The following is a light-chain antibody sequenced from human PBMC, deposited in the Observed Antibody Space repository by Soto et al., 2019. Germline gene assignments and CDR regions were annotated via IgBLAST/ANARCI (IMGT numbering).Light chain of an antibody. V-gene: IGKV1-39*01. J-gene: IGKJ1*01. Sequence: DIQMTQSPSSLSASVGDRVTITCRAGQHISTYLNWYQQKPGKAPKLLIYAASSLQSGVPSTFSGSGSGTDLTLTISSLQPEDFATYYCQQSYSTPRTFGQGTKVEIK. CDR2: AAS. CDR1: QHISTY. CDR3: QQSYSTPRT.